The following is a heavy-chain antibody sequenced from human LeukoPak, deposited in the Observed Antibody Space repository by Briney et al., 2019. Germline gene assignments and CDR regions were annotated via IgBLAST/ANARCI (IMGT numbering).Heavy chain of an antibody. J-gene: IGHJ6*03. CDR2: INHSGST. CDR1: GGSFSGYY. Sequence: SETLSLTCAVYGGSFSGYYWSWIRQPPGKGLEWIGEINHSGSTNYNPSLKSRVTISADTSKNQFSLKLSSVTAADTAVCYCARGYYDFWSGYQTYCYIDVWGKGTTVTVSS. D-gene: IGHD3-3*01. CDR3: ARGYYDFWSGYQTYCYIDV. V-gene: IGHV4-34*01.